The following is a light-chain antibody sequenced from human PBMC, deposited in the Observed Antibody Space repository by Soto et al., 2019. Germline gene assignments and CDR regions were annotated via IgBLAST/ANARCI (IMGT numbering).Light chain of an antibody. J-gene: IGKJ5*01. Sequence: EIVLTQSQATLSVSPRGGATLXCRASQSVNNNLAWYQQKPGQAPRLLIYDASNRATGIPARFSGSGSGTDFTLTISSLEPEDFAVYYCQQRSNWPPFITFGQGARLEI. CDR1: QSVNNN. CDR2: DAS. V-gene: IGKV3-11*01. CDR3: QQRSNWPPFIT.